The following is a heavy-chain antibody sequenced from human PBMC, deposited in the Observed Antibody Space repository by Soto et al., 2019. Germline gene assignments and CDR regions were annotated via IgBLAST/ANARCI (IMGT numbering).Heavy chain of an antibody. CDR1: GFSLSTSGMC. CDR2: IDWDDDK. J-gene: IGHJ6*03. Sequence: SGPTLVNPTQTLTLTCTFSGFSLSTSGMCVSWIRQPPGKALEWLARIDWDDDKYYSTSLKTRLTISKDTSKNQVVLTMTNMDPVDTATYYCARTERGSSGYDALNYYYYYMDVWGKGTTVTVSS. CDR3: ARTERGSSGYDALNYYYYYMDV. D-gene: IGHD5-12*01. V-gene: IGHV2-70*11.